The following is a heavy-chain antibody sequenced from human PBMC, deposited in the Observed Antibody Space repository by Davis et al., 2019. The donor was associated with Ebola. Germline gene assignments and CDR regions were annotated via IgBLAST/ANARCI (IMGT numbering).Heavy chain of an antibody. CDR1: GGGSMSSYY. Sequence: SETLSLTCTVSGGGSMSSYYWSWIRQPPGKGLEWIGNIYYSGTTNYNPSLKSRLTILGEMSKNQFSLILSSVTAADTAMYYCARTPQYSHYGAYFDFWGQGALVTVSS. D-gene: IGHD4-11*01. CDR2: IYYSGTT. V-gene: IGHV4-59*01. CDR3: ARTPQYSHYGAYFDF. J-gene: IGHJ4*02.